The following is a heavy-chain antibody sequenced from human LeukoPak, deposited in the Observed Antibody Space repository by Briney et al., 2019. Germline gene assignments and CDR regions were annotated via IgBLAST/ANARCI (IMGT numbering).Heavy chain of an antibody. CDR3: AREWGIAAAGPYYYYGMDV. CDR2: ISAYNGNT. CDR1: GYTFTSYG. J-gene: IGHJ6*02. V-gene: IGHV1-18*01. Sequence: GASVKVSCKASGYTFTSYGISWVRQAPGQGLEWMGWISAYNGNTNYAQKLQGRVTMTTDTSTSTAYMELRSLRSDDTAVYYCAREWGIAAAGPYYYYGMDVWGQGTTVTVSS. D-gene: IGHD6-13*01.